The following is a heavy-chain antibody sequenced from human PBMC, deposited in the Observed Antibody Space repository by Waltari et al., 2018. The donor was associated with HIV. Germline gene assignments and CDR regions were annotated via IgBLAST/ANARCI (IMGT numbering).Heavy chain of an antibody. D-gene: IGHD7-27*01. CDR2: IDPEGDET. J-gene: IGHJ4*02. Sequence: QVVLIESGAEVKQPGGSVKVSCKVAGYSLTQLSMHWVRQAPGKGLGWMGGIDPEGDETIDAQKFQGRLSITEETSTDTAYMELRGLRSDDTAMYYCARSESTTWANFDFWGQGTLVSVSS. V-gene: IGHV1-24*01. CDR3: ARSESTTWANFDF. CDR1: GYSLTQLS.